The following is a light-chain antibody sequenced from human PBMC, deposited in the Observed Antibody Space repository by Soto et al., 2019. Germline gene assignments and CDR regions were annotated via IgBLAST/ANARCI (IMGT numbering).Light chain of an antibody. Sequence: QSVLTQPRSVSGSPGQSGTISCTGTSSDVGGYNYVSWYQQHPGGAPKLTVYDVSKRPSGVPDRSSGSKSGNTASLTISGLQAEDEADYYCCSYAGSYTYVFGTGTKVTVL. CDR2: DVS. CDR3: CSYAGSYTYV. V-gene: IGLV2-11*01. CDR1: SSDVGGYNY. J-gene: IGLJ1*01.